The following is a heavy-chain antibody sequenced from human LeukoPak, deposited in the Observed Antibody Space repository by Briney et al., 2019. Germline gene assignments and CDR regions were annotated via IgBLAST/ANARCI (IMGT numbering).Heavy chain of an antibody. J-gene: IGHJ6*02. CDR2: IIPIFGTA. CDR3: ARGLDDSSGYYPHATYYYYGMDV. V-gene: IGHV1-69*13. Sequence: EASVKVSCKASGGTFSSYAISWVRQAPGQGLEWMGGIIPIFGTANYAQKFQGRVTITADESTSTAYMELSSLRSEDTAVYYCARGLDDSSGYYPHATYYYYGMDVWGQGTTVTVSS. D-gene: IGHD3-22*01. CDR1: GGTFSSYA.